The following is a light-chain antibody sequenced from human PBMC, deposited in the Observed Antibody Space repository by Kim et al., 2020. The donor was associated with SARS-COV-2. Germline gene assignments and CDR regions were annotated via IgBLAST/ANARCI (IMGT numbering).Light chain of an antibody. V-gene: IGLV3-19*01. CDR1: ILRRSY. CDR2: AKT. J-gene: IGLJ3*02. Sequence: LVQTLTITCQGDILRRSYTNLYPHKPGPAPVLVIYAKTTPPSGIPDRVSGSTSGNTASLTISGAQAEDEADYYCSSRDSSVKHWVFGGGTRLTVL. CDR3: SSRDSSVKHWV.